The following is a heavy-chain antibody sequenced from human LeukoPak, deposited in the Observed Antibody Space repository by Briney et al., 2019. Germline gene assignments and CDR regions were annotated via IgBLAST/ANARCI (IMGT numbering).Heavy chain of an antibody. Sequence: GESLKISCKGSGYSFTSYWIGWVRQMPGKGLEWMGITYPGDSDTRYSPSFQGQVTISADKSISTAYLQWSSLKASDTAMYYCARQLRSYDILTGFYDTPTIDYWGQGTLVTVSS. CDR3: ARQLRSYDILTGFYDTPTIDY. D-gene: IGHD3-9*01. J-gene: IGHJ4*02. CDR1: GYSFTSYW. CDR2: TYPGDSDT. V-gene: IGHV5-51*01.